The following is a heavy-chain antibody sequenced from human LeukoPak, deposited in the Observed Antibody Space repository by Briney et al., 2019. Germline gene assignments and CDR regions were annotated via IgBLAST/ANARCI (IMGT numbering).Heavy chain of an antibody. CDR3: ARQYGDHALDTFDI. CDR1: GYNFAVFW. V-gene: IGHV5-51*01. J-gene: IGHJ3*02. D-gene: IGHD4-17*01. CDR2: IYPADSDT. Sequence: ESLQISCKGSGYNFAVFWIGWVGQLPGKGLEWMGIIYPADSDTRYSPSFQGQVTISADKSISTAYLQWSSLKASDTAVYYCARQYGDHALDTFDIWGQGTMVTVSS.